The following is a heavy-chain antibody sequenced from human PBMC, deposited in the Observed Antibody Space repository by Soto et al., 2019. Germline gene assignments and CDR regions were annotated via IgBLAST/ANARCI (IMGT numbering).Heavy chain of an antibody. CDR3: ARLVAAAGNWFDP. D-gene: IGHD6-13*01. Sequence: SETLSLTCTVSGGSISSSSYYWGWIRQPPGKGLEWIGSIYYSGSTYYNPSLKSRVTISVDTSKNQFSLKLSSVTAADTAVYYCARLVAAAGNWFDPWGQGNLVTVSS. CDR2: IYYSGST. J-gene: IGHJ5*02. CDR1: GGSISSSSYY. V-gene: IGHV4-39*01.